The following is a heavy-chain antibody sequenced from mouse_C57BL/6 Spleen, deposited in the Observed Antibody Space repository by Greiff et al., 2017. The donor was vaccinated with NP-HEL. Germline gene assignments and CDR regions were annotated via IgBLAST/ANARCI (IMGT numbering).Heavy chain of an antibody. J-gene: IGHJ3*01. CDR2: IDPNSGGT. CDR3: AREGITAVVAEAY. D-gene: IGHD1-1*01. V-gene: IGHV1-72*01. CDR1: GYTFTSYW. Sequence: QVQLQQPGAELVKPGASVKLSCKASGYTFTSYWMHWVKQRPGRGLEWIGWIDPNSGGTRYNEKFKSKATLTVDKPSSTAYMQLSSLTSEDSAVYYCAREGITAVVAEAYWGQGTLVTVSA.